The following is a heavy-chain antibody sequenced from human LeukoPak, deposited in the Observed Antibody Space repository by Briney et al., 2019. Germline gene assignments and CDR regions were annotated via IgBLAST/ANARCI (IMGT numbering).Heavy chain of an antibody. V-gene: IGHV4-30-2*01. D-gene: IGHD2-21*02. CDR2: IYHSGST. CDR1: GGSISSGGYY. CDR3: ARHGDPGDWFDP. Sequence: SETLSLTCTVSGGSISSGGYYWSWIRQPPGKGLEWIGYIYHSGSTYYNPSLKSRVTISVDRSKNQFSLKLSSVTAADTAVYYCARHGDPGDWFDPWGQGTLVTVSS. J-gene: IGHJ5*02.